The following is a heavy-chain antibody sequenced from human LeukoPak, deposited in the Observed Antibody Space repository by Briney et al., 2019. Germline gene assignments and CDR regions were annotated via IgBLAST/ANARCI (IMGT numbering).Heavy chain of an antibody. J-gene: IGHJ6*03. CDR2: IYTSGST. CDR3: ARTTEGYCRGGSCYYYYYYMDV. CDR1: GGSISSGSYY. V-gene: IGHV4-61*02. D-gene: IGHD2-15*01. Sequence: PSETLSLTCTVPGGSISSGSYYWSWIRQPAGKGLEWIGRIYTSGSTNYNPSLKSRVTISVDTSKNQFSLKLSSVTAADTAVYYCARTTEGYCRGGSCYYYYYYMDVWGKGTTVTVSS.